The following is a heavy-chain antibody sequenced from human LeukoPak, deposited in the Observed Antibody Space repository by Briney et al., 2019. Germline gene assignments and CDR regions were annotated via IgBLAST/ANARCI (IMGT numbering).Heavy chain of an antibody. D-gene: IGHD6-13*01. V-gene: IGHV1-8*01. CDR1: GYTFTSYD. CDR3: ARRIAPGGTTIGY. J-gene: IGHJ4*02. CDR2: MNPNSGNA. Sequence: GASVKVSCKSSGYTFTSYDINWVRHATGQGLGWMGWMNPNSGNAGYAQKFQGRVTMTRNSSISTAYMELRSLRSEDTAVYYCARRIAPGGTTIGYWGQGTLVTVSS.